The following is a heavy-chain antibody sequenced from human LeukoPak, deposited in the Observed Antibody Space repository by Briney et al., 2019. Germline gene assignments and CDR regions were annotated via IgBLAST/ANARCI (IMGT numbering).Heavy chain of an antibody. J-gene: IGHJ4*02. CDR1: GYTFTSYA. D-gene: IGHD3-22*01. V-gene: IGHV1-3*01. CDR3: AREWNYESNGYFYYY. Sequence: GASVKVSCKASGYTFTSYAMHWVRQAPGQRLEWMGWINAGNGNTKYSQKFQGRVTITRDTSASTAYLELSRLRFEDTAVYYCAREWNYESNGYFYYYRGQGTLVTVSS. CDR2: INAGNGNT.